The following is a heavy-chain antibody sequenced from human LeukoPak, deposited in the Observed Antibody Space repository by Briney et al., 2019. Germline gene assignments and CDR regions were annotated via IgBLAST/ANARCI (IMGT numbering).Heavy chain of an antibody. CDR1: GFTFSSYA. J-gene: IGHJ6*02. Sequence: LPGGSLRLSCAASGFTFSSYAMPWVRQAPGKGLEWVAVISYDGSNKYYADSVKGRFTISRDNSKNTLYLQMNSLRAEDTAVYYCARSEMYYDILTGYSPYYYYGMDVWGQGTTVTVSS. V-gene: IGHV3-30-3*01. CDR3: ARSEMYYDILTGYSPYYYYGMDV. D-gene: IGHD3-9*01. CDR2: ISYDGSNK.